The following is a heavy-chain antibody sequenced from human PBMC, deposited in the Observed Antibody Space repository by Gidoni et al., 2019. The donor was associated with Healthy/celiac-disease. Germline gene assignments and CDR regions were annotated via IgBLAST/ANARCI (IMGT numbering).Heavy chain of an antibody. D-gene: IGHD4-17*01. V-gene: IGHV3-30*18. CDR2: ISYDGSNK. J-gene: IGHJ4*02. CDR3: AKDDALMTTVTMFYFDY. CDR1: GFTFSSYG. Sequence: QMQLVESGGGVVQPGRSLRLSCAASGFTFSSYGMHWVRQAPGKGLEWVAVISYDGSNKYYADSVKGRFTISRDNSKNTLYLQMNSLRAEDTAVYYCAKDDALMTTVTMFYFDYWGQGTLVTVSS.